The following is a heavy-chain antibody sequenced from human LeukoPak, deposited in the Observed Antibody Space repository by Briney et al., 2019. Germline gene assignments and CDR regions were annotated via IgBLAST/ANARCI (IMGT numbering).Heavy chain of an antibody. CDR2: IEHDGNEK. CDR1: GFTLSSYW. CDR3: ARDPYRTYRSSFYDY. D-gene: IGHD6-13*01. V-gene: IGHV3-7*05. J-gene: IGHJ4*02. Sequence: GGSLRLSCTASGFTLSSYWMTWVRQAPGKGLEWVANIEHDGNEKNYVDSVKGRFIISRDNARNSLYLQMNSLSAEDTAVYYCARDPYRTYRSSFYDYGGQGILVTIS.